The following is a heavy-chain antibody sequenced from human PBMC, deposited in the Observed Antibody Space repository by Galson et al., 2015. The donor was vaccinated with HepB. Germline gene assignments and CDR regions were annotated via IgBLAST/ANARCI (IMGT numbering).Heavy chain of an antibody. CDR3: ARDPGPDYGDNYYYYYYMDV. D-gene: IGHD4-17*01. Sequence: SCKASGGTFSSYAISWVRQAPGQGLEWMGGIIPIFGTANYAQKFQGRVTITADDSTSTAYMELSRLRSEDTAVYYCARDPGPDYGDNYYYYYYMDVWGKGTTVTVSS. CDR2: IIPIFGTA. J-gene: IGHJ6*03. V-gene: IGHV1-69*01. CDR1: GGTFSSYA.